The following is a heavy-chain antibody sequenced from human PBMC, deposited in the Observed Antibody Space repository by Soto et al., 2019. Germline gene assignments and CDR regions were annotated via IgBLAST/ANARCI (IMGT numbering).Heavy chain of an antibody. D-gene: IGHD1-26*01. CDR2: ISGSGGST. Sequence: GGSLRLSYAASGFTFSSYAMSWVRQAPGKGLEWVSAISGSGGSTYYADSVKGRFTISRDNSKNTLYLQMNSLRAEDTGVYYCAKDLQSIVGALYYYYYGMDVWGQGT. J-gene: IGHJ6*02. CDR1: GFTFSSYA. CDR3: AKDLQSIVGALYYYYYGMDV. V-gene: IGHV3-23*01.